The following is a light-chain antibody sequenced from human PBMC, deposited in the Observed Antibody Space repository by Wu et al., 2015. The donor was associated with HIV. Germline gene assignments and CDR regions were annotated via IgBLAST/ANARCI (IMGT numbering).Light chain of an antibody. CDR3: QQYNSYPWT. CDR1: QTISSW. V-gene: IGKV1-5*03. J-gene: IGKJ1*01. Sequence: DIQMTQSPSTLSASVGDRVTITCRASQTISSWLAWYQQKPGKAPKLLIYKASSLESGVPSRFSGSGSGTEFTLTISSLQPDDFATYYCQQYNSYPWTFGQGPRWKSN. CDR2: KAS.